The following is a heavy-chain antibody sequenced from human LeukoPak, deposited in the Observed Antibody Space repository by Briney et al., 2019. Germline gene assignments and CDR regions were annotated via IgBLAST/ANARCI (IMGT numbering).Heavy chain of an antibody. V-gene: IGHV4-4*07. D-gene: IGHD3-22*01. CDR3: ARDRVYYDSSGYYYAYNWFDP. CDR1: GGSISSYY. J-gene: IGHJ5*02. CDR2: IYTSGST. Sequence: SETLSLTCTVSGGSISSYYWSWIRQPAGKGLEWIGRIYTSGSTNYNPSLKSRVTMSVDTSKNQFSLKLSSVTAADTAVYYCARDRVYYDSSGYYYAYNWFDPWGQGTLVTVSS.